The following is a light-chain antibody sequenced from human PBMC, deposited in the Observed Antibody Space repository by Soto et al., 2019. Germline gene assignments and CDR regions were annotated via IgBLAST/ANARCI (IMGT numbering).Light chain of an antibody. V-gene: IGKV1-39*01. J-gene: IGKJ1*01. CDR1: QSTSSS. CDR2: AAS. Sequence: DIQMTQSPSSLSASVGDRVTITCRASQSTSSSSTWYQQKPGKAPKPLIYAASSLQSGVPSRFSGSGSGTDFTLTISSLQPEDFATYYCQQSYSTLWTFGQGTKVEIK. CDR3: QQSYSTLWT.